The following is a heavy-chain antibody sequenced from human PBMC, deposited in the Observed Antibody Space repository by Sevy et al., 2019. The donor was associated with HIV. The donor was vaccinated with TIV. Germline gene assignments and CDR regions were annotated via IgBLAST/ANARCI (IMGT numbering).Heavy chain of an antibody. CDR3: ARGGSTWAGWFDP. CDR1: GDSISSGSYY. J-gene: IGHJ5*02. CDR2: IYTSGST. V-gene: IGHV4-61*02. D-gene: IGHD2-2*01. Sequence: SETLSLTCTVSGDSISSGSYYWSWIRQPAGKGLERIGRIYTSGSTNYNPSLKSRGTISVDTSKNQFSLKLSSVTAAETAVYYCARGGSTWAGWFDPWGQGTLVTVSS.